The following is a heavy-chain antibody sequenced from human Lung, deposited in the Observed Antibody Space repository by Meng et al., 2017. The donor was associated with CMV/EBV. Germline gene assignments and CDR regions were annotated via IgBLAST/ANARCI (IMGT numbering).Heavy chain of an antibody. CDR2: IRYDGTNK. Sequence: GGSLRLXCAASGITVSSYGIHWVRQAPGKGLEWVAFIRYDGTNKHYADSVKGRFSVSRDNSRNMVYLQMNSLSAEDTAVYHCAKVDSDTLMVPYYYYPMALWGPGTXVNGAS. CDR1: GITVSSYG. D-gene: IGHD5-18*01. J-gene: IGHJ6*02. V-gene: IGHV3-30*02. CDR3: AKVDSDTLMVPYYYYPMAL.